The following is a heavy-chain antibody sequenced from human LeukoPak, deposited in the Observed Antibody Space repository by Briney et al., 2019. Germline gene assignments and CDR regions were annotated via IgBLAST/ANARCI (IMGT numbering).Heavy chain of an antibody. Sequence: GGSLRLSCAASGFTFSSYWMSWVRQAPGKGLECVANIKQDGSEKYYVDSVKGRFTISRDNAKNSLYLQMNSLRAEDTAVYYCARDQGYCSSTSCWGPSDYWGQGTLVTVSS. CDR2: IKQDGSEK. CDR3: ARDQGYCSSTSCWGPSDY. V-gene: IGHV3-7*01. J-gene: IGHJ4*02. CDR1: GFTFSSYW. D-gene: IGHD2-2*01.